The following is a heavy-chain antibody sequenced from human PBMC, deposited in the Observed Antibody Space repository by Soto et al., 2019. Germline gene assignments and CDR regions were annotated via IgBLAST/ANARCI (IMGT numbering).Heavy chain of an antibody. V-gene: IGHV1-18*01. Sequence: GASVKVSCKASGYTFTNYDINWVRQAPGQGLEWMGWISTYTGNTNYAQKLQGRVTMTTDTSTSTAYMELRSLRSDDTAVYYCAKEKISTSCCNWFDPWGQGTLVTVSS. D-gene: IGHD2-2*01. J-gene: IGHJ5*02. CDR2: ISTYTGNT. CDR3: AKEKISTSCCNWFDP. CDR1: GYTFTNYD.